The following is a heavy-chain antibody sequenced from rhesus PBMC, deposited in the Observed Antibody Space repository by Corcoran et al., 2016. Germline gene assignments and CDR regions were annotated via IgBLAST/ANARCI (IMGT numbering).Heavy chain of an antibody. CDR1: GFTFGSYA. Sequence: VQLVQSGAEVKKPGASVKVSCKASGFTFGSYAISWVRQAPGQGLEWMGRVYPEDGEAIHAQKFQDRVTITADTSTDTAYMELSSLRSEDTAVYYCAKLGVDYWGQGVLVTVSS. J-gene: IGHJ4*01. D-gene: IGHD3-34*01. CDR3: AKLGVDY. CDR2: VYPEDGEA. V-gene: IGHV1-111*02.